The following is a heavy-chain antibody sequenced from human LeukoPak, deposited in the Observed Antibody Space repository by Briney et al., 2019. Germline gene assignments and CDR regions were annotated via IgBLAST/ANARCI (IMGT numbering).Heavy chain of an antibody. CDR2: MNPNSGNT. D-gene: IGHD5-12*01. V-gene: IGHV1-8*02. J-gene: IGHJ4*02. CDR1: GYTFTSYD. CDR3: ARDSGYDGGPADY. Sequence: ASVKVSCKASGYTFTSYDINWVRQATGQGLEWMGWMNPNSGNTGYAQKFQGRVTMTRDTSISTAYMELSRLRSDDTAVYYCARDSGYDGGPADYWGQGTLVTVSS.